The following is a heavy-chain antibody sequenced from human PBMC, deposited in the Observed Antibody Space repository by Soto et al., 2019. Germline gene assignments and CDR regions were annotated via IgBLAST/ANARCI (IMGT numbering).Heavy chain of an antibody. CDR2: IIPIFGTA. D-gene: IGHD3-3*01. CDR3: ASGPQREKYYDFWSGYWPQFDP. J-gene: IGHJ5*02. V-gene: IGHV1-69*13. Sequence: GASVKVSCKASGGTFSSYAISWVRQAPGQGLEWMGGIIPIFGTANYAQKFQGRVTITADESTSTAYMELSSLRSEDTAVYYCASGPQREKYYDFWSGYWPQFDPWGQGTLVTVSS. CDR1: GGTFSSYA.